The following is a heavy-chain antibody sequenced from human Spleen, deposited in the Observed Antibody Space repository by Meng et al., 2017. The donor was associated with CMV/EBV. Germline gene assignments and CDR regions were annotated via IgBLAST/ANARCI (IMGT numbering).Heavy chain of an antibody. V-gene: IGHV3-30*02. Sequence: CAASGFTFSNYGMHWVRQAPGKGLEWVAFLRYDGRNKYYADSVTGRFTISRDNSKNTLYLQMNSLRAEDTAVYYCARHSTEATISDYWGQGTLVTVSS. D-gene: IGHD5-12*01. CDR1: GFTFSNYG. J-gene: IGHJ4*02. CDR2: LRYDGRNK. CDR3: ARHSTEATISDY.